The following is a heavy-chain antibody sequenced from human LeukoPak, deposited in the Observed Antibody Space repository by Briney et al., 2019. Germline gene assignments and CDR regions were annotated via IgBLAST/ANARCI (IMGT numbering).Heavy chain of an antibody. CDR2: IYSGGNT. CDR1: GFTFSSYS. Sequence: GGSLRLSCAASGFTFSSYSMNWVRQAPGKGLEWVSVIYSGGNTYYADSVKGRFTISRDNSKNTLYLQMNSLRAEDTAVYYCARRISSSWGLDYWGQGTLVTVSS. J-gene: IGHJ4*02. CDR3: ARRISSSWGLDY. D-gene: IGHD6-13*01. V-gene: IGHV3-53*01.